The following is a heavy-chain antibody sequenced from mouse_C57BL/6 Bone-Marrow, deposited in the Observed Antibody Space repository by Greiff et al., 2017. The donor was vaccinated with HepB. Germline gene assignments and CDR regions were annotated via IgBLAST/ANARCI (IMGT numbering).Heavy chain of an antibody. CDR3: ARMRLLRYPSWFAY. J-gene: IGHJ3*01. CDR1: GFSLSTFGMG. Sequence: QVTLKESGPGILQPSQTLSLTCSFSGFSLSTFGMGVGWIRQPSGKGLEWLAHIWWDDDKYYNPALKSRLTISKDTSKNQVFLKIANVDTADTATYYCARMRLLRYPSWFAYWGQGTLVTVSA. V-gene: IGHV8-8*01. D-gene: IGHD1-1*01. CDR2: IWWDDDK.